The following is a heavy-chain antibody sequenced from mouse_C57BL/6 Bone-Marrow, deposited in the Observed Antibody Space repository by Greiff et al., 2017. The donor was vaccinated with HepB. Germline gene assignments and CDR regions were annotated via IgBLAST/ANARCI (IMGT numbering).Heavy chain of an antibody. CDR2: IYPGDGYT. CDR3: ARGFAY. CDR1: GFAFSSSW. J-gene: IGHJ3*01. Sequence: VQLQASGPELVKPGASVKISCKASGFAFSSSWMNWVKQRPGKGLEWIGRIYPGDGYTNYNGKFKGKATLTADKSSSTAYMQLSSLTSEDSAVYFCARGFAYWGQGTLVTVS. V-gene: IGHV1-82*01.